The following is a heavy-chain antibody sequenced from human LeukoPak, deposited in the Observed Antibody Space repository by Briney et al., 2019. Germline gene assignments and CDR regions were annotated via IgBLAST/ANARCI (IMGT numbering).Heavy chain of an antibody. CDR1: GYTFTSYD. D-gene: IGHD3-22*01. J-gene: IGHJ4*02. V-gene: IGHV1-8*01. CDR2: MNPNSGNT. CDR3: ARAGRTLYDSSGYWVDY. Sequence: ASVKVSCKASGYTFTSYDINWVRQATGQGLEWMGWMNPNSGNTGYAQKFQGRVTMTRNTSISTAYMELSSLRSEDTAVYYCARAGRTLYDSSGYWVDYWGQGTLVTVSS.